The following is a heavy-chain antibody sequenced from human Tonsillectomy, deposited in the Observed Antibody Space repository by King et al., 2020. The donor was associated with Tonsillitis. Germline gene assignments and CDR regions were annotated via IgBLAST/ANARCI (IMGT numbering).Heavy chain of an antibody. Sequence: VQLVESGGGVVQPGGSLRLSCAASGFTFSSYGMHWVRQAPGKGLEWVAFIRYDGSNKYYADSVKGRFTISRDNSKNTLYLKMNSLRAEDKAVYYCAKAGLWWRGSSGRYFDYWGQGTLVTVSS. V-gene: IGHV3-30*02. D-gene: IGHD6-19*01. CDR3: AKAGLWWRGSSGRYFDY. CDR1: GFTFSSYG. CDR2: IRYDGSNK. J-gene: IGHJ4*02.